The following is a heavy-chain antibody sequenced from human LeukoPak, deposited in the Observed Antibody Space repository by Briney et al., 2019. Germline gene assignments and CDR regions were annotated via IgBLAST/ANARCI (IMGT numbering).Heavy chain of an antibody. CDR3: ARGRRRGYMDV. V-gene: IGHV4-34*01. CDR1: GGSFSGYY. CDR2: INHSGST. J-gene: IGHJ6*03. Sequence: SETLSLTCAVYGGSFSGYYWSWIRQPPGKGLEWIGEINHSGSTNYNPSLKSRVTISVDTSKNQFSLKLSSVTAADTAVYYCARGRRRGYMDVWGKGTTVTVYS. D-gene: IGHD3-10*01.